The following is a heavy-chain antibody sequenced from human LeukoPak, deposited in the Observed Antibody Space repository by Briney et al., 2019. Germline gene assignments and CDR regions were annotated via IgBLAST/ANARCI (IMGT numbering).Heavy chain of an antibody. CDR1: GYTFTNYD. CDR2: VNPKSGNT. CDR3: ARNTGEYSKIFAS. D-gene: IGHD7-27*01. J-gene: IGHJ4*02. Sequence: PGASVKVSCKASGYTFTNYDINWLRQASGQGLEWVGWVNPKSGNTHYAQKFQGRITMTRDTSITTAYMELTSLRSDDTAVYYCARNTGEYSKIFASWGQGTLVTVSS. V-gene: IGHV1-8*01.